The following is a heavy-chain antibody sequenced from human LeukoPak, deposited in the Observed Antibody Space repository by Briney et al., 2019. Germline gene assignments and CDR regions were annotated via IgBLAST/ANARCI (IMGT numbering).Heavy chain of an antibody. Sequence: SETLSLTCTASGVSTNNGSYFWSWIRQPAGKGLEWIGRVHPTGNTMYNPSLKSRVTISLDTSKSVGTSKNQFSLKMTSVTAADTAVYYCASHYSKAGIDAFDIWGQGTVVTVSS. V-gene: IGHV4-61*02. CDR1: GVSTNNGSYF. CDR2: VHPTGNT. CDR3: ASHYSKAGIDAFDI. D-gene: IGHD5-18*01. J-gene: IGHJ3*02.